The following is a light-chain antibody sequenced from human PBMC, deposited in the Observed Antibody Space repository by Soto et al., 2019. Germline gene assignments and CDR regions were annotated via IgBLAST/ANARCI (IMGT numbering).Light chain of an antibody. Sequence: DIQMTHSPSTLSGSVGDRVTITCRASQDIGTWLAWYQQKPEKAPKVLIYRASHLESGVPSRFSASGSGTEFSLTINSLQADDFATYYCQQYHIYSWTFGQGTKVDIK. V-gene: IGKV1-5*03. CDR2: RAS. CDR1: QDIGTW. CDR3: QQYHIYSWT. J-gene: IGKJ1*01.